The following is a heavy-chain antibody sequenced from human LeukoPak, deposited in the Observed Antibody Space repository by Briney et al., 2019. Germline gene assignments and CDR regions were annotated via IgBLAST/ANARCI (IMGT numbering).Heavy chain of an antibody. D-gene: IGHD6-19*01. Sequence: GSPMIPCKGSGCIFTSYWIAWVRQLPGEGLGWMGVIYSGDSDNRYSASFQGQVTISADKAISTAYQQWSSLRASDTAMYYCARLSRAVLTYGMNVWGKGTTVAVSS. CDR1: GCIFTSYW. CDR2: IYSGDSDN. J-gene: IGHJ6*04. CDR3: ARLSRAVLTYGMNV. V-gene: IGHV5-51*01.